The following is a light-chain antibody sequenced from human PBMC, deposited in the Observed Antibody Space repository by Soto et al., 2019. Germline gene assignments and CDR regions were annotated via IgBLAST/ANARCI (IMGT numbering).Light chain of an antibody. V-gene: IGLV1-40*01. CDR2: ANN. J-gene: IGLJ1*01. Sequence: QSVLTQPPSVSGAPGQRVTISCTGSSSNIGAHYDVHWYQQPPGTAPKLLIFANNNRPSGVPDRFSGSKSGTSASLAITGLQAEDEADYYCKSYDSSLSGYVFGTGTKVTV. CDR3: KSYDSSLSGYV. CDR1: SSNIGAHYD.